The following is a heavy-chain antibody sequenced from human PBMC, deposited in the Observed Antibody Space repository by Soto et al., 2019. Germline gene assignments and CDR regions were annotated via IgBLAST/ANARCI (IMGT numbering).Heavy chain of an antibody. V-gene: IGHV2-5*02. CDR1: GFSLSTSGVC. J-gene: IGHJ4*02. CDR2: IYWDDDK. D-gene: IGHD3-9*01. Sequence: QITLKESGPTLVKPTQTLTLTCTFSGFSLSTSGVCVGWIRQPPGKALEWLALIYWDDDKRYSPSLKSRLTITKDTSKTQVVLTMTNMDPVDTATYYCAHSIRYFDWLHRYFDYWGQGTLVTVSS. CDR3: AHSIRYFDWLHRYFDY.